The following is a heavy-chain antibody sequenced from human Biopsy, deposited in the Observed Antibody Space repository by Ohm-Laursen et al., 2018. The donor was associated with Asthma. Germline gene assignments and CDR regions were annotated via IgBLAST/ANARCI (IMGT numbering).Heavy chain of an antibody. J-gene: IGHJ4*02. Sequence: SQTLSLTCTVSGGSISSGGYYWSWIRQHPGKGLEWIGYIYYSGSTYYNPSLKSRVTISVDRSKNQFSLKLSSVTAADTAVDYCARVKDGYNFDYWGQGTLVTVSS. CDR3: ARVKDGYNFDY. CDR2: IYYSGST. D-gene: IGHD5-24*01. CDR1: GGSISSGGYY. V-gene: IGHV4-31*03.